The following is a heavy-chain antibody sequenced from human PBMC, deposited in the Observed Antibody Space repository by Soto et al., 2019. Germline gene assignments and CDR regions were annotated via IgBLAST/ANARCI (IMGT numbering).Heavy chain of an antibody. CDR3: ARLPKGSLVTA. Sequence: GSXRLSCVGSGFSFSDHSMNWVRRAPGKWLQWVSYISSSGDNIHYADSVKGRFTVSRDNAKNTLFLRMNSLRDDDTAMYYCARLPKGSLVTAWGQGTLVTVSS. CDR1: GFSFSDHS. D-gene: IGHD2-21*02. CDR2: ISSSGDNI. V-gene: IGHV3-48*02. J-gene: IGHJ4*02.